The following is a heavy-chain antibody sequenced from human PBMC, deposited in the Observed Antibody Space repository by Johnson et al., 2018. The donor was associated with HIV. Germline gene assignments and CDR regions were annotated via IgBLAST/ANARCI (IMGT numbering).Heavy chain of an antibody. CDR3: VKGIDSSSWYAFDI. Sequence: VQLVESGGGLVQPGGSLRLSCAASGFTFNSYGMHWFRQAPGKGLEWVAVIWYDGSNKYYADSVKGRFTISRDNSKNTLYLQMNSLRAEDTAVYYCVKGIDSSSWYAFDIWGQGTMVTVSS. D-gene: IGHD6-13*01. J-gene: IGHJ3*02. CDR2: IWYDGSNK. CDR1: GFTFNSYG. V-gene: IGHV3-33*06.